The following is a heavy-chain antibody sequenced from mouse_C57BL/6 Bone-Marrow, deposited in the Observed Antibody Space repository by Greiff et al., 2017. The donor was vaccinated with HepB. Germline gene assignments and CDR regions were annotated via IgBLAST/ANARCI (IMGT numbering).Heavy chain of an antibody. Sequence: QVQLQQPGAELVRPGSSVKLSCKASGYTFTSYWMDWVKQRPGQGLEWIGNIYPSDSETHYNQKFKDKATLTVDKSSSTAYLQLSSLTSEDSAVYYCSIIYDYDWFAYWGQGTLVTVSA. J-gene: IGHJ3*01. V-gene: IGHV1-61*01. CDR1: GYTFTSYW. D-gene: IGHD2-4*01. CDR2: IYPSDSET. CDR3: SIIYDYDWFAY.